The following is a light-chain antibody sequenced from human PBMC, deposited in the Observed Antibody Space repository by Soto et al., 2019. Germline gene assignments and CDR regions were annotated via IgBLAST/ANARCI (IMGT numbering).Light chain of an antibody. CDR3: QQYNTHSPYT. J-gene: IGKJ2*01. CDR2: KAS. Sequence: DLPMTQSPSTLSASVGDRVTITCRASQSVTTWLAWYQQKPGKAPKVLIYKASNIQSGVPSRFSGSVSGTEFTLTISSLQHSDFETYYCQQYNTHSPYTFGQGTKLEIK. CDR1: QSVTTW. V-gene: IGKV1-5*03.